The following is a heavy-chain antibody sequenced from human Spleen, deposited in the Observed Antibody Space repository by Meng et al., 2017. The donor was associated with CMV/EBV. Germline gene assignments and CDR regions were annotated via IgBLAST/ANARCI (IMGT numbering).Heavy chain of an antibody. V-gene: IGHV3-30*04. J-gene: IGHJ1*01. CDR2: ISYDGSNK. Sequence: AASGFTFSSYAMHWVRQAPGKGLEWVAVISYDGSNKYYADSVKGRFTISRDNSKNTLYLQMNSLRAEDTAVYYCARGRLVGGTYFQHWGQGTLVTVSS. D-gene: IGHD1-26*01. CDR1: GFTFSSYA. CDR3: ARGRLVGGTYFQH.